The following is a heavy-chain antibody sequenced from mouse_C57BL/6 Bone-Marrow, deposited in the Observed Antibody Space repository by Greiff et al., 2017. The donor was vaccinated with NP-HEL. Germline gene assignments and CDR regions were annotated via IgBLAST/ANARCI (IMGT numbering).Heavy chain of an antibody. CDR1: GYTFTSYW. CDR3: ARYYYYGSRDDY. CDR2: IYPGSGST. D-gene: IGHD1-1*01. Sequence: VQLQQPGAELVKPGASVKMSCKASGYTFTSYWITWVKQRPGQGLEWIGDIYPGSGSTNYNEKFKSKATLTVDTSSSTAYMQLSSLTSEDSAVYDCARYYYYGSRDDYWGQGTTLTVSA. V-gene: IGHV1-55*01. J-gene: IGHJ2*01.